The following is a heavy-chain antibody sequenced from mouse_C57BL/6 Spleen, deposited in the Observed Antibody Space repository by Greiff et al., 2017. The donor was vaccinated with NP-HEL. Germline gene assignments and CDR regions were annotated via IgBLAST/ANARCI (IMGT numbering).Heavy chain of an antibody. CDR1: GYAFSSSW. J-gene: IGHJ2*01. CDR3: ARGDWDGVDY. CDR2: IYPGDGDT. D-gene: IGHD4-1*01. Sequence: QVHVKQSGPELVKPGASVKISCKASGYAFSSSWMNWVKQRPGKGLEWIGRIYPGDGDTNYNGKFKGKATLTADKSSSTAYMQLSSLTSEDSAVYFCARGDWDGVDYWGQGTTLTVSS. V-gene: IGHV1-82*01.